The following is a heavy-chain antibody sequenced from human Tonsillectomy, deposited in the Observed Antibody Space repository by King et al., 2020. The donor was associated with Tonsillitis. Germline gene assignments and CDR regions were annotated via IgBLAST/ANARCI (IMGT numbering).Heavy chain of an antibody. Sequence: VQLVESGGGLVQPGGSLRLSCAASGFTFSSYAMSWVRQAPGKGLEWVSVIYSGGSSTYYADSVKGRFTISRDNSKNTLYLQMNSLRAEDTAVYYCAKDDTLGYWGQGTLVTVSS. D-gene: IGHD3-16*01. J-gene: IGHJ4*02. CDR2: IYSGGSST. CDR3: AKDDTLGY. V-gene: IGHV3-23*03. CDR1: GFTFSSYA.